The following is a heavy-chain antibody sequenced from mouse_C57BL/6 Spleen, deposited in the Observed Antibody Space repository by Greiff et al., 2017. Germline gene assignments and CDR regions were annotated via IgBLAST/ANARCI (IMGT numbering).Heavy chain of an antibody. CDR2: IYPGSGST. CDR1: GYTFTSYW. V-gene: IGHV1-55*01. J-gene: IGHJ3*01. Sequence: VQLQQSGAELVKPGASVKMSCKASGYTFTSYWITWVKQRPGQGLEWIGDIYPGSGSTNDNEKFKSKATLTVDTSSSTAYMQLSSLTSEDSAVYYCARRGFAYWGQGTLVTVSA. CDR3: ARRGFAY.